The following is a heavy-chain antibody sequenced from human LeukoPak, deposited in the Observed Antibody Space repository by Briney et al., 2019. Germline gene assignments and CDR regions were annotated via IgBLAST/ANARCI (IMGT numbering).Heavy chain of an antibody. CDR2: VDREDDET. J-gene: IGHJ5*02. V-gene: IGHV1-24*01. D-gene: IGHD4-17*01. CDR3: ATDLGWLHHFRKRVERDEGQPVNH. Sequence: ASVKVSCKVSGYSLSELPIHWVRPAPGKGLEWMGGVDREDDETSYAQKFEGRVIMTENTGTDTAYMELSSLRSEDTAVYYCATDLGWLHHFRKRVERDEGQPVNHWGQGTLVTVSS. CDR1: GYSLSELP.